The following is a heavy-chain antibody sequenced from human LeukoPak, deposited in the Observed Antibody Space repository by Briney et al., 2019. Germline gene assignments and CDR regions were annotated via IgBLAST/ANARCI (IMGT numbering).Heavy chain of an antibody. J-gene: IGHJ4*02. CDR2: ISYSGNT. D-gene: IGHD4-23*01. CDR3: ARARGYGGTPRAFDF. Sequence: SETLSLTCTVSAGSITNYYWSWIRQPPGQGLEWIGHISYSGNTNYNPALKSRVTISVDTSKNQFSLNLNSVTAADTAVYYCARARGYGGTPRAFDFWGQGTLVTVSS. CDR1: AGSITNYY. V-gene: IGHV4-59*01.